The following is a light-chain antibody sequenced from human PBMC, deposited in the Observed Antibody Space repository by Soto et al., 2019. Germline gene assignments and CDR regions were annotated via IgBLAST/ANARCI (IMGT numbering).Light chain of an antibody. CDR2: AAS. CDR3: QQANSFPWT. CDR1: QGISSS. V-gene: IGKV1-12*01. J-gene: IGKJ1*01. Sequence: DIQMTQSPSSVSASVGDRVTITCRASQGISSSLAWYEQKPGKAPRLLINAASSLQSGVPSRFSGSGSGTDFTLTISSLQPEDFATYYCQQANSFPWTFGQGTKVEIK.